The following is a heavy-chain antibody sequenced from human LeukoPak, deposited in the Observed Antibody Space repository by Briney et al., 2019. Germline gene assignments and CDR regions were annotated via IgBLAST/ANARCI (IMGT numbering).Heavy chain of an antibody. Sequence: PGGSLRLSCAASGFTFDDYGMSWVRQAPGKGLEWVSDINWNGGSTGYADSVKGRFTISRDNAKNSLYLQMNSLRAEDTALYYCARGRYCTNGVCYPYFDYWGQGTLVTFSS. CDR1: GFTFDDYG. CDR2: INWNGGST. V-gene: IGHV3-20*04. D-gene: IGHD2-8*01. CDR3: ARGRYCTNGVCYPYFDY. J-gene: IGHJ4*02.